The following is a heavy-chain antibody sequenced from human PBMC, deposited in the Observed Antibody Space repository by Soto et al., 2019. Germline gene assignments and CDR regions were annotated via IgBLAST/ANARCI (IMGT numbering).Heavy chain of an antibody. V-gene: IGHV2-5*02. Sequence: SGPTLVNPTQTLTLTCTFSGFSRSTSGVGVGWIRQPPGKALEWLALIYWDDDKRFSPSLKSRLTITKDTSKNQVVLTMTNMDPVDTATYYCAHRLGYCSSTTCYAADNYFDYWGQGTLVTVSS. CDR1: GFSRSTSGVG. CDR3: AHRLGYCSSTTCYAADNYFDY. D-gene: IGHD2-2*01. CDR2: IYWDDDK. J-gene: IGHJ4*02.